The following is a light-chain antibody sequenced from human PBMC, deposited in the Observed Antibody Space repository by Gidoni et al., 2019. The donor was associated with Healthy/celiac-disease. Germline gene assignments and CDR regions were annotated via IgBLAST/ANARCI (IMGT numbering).Light chain of an antibody. CDR1: QDISNY. J-gene: IGKJ3*01. V-gene: IGKV1-33*01. CDR3: QQYDNLLPFT. CDR2: DAS. Sequence: DIQMAQSPSSLSASLVDRVTITCQASQDISNYLNWYQQKPGKAPKLLIYDASNLETGVPARFSGSGSGKDFTFTISSLQPEDIATYYCQQYDNLLPFTFGPGTKVDIK.